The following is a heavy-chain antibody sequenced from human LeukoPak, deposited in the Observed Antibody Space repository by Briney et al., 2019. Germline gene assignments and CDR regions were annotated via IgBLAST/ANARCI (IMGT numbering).Heavy chain of an antibody. D-gene: IGHD6-19*01. Sequence: IPSETLSLTCAVYGGSFSGYYWSWIRQPPGKGLEWIGEINHSGSTNYNPSLKSRVTISVDTSKNQFSLKLSSVTAADTAVYYCARGRGWYGSWFDPWGQGTLVTVSS. J-gene: IGHJ5*02. CDR3: ARGRGWYGSWFDP. V-gene: IGHV4-34*01. CDR1: GGSFSGYY. CDR2: INHSGST.